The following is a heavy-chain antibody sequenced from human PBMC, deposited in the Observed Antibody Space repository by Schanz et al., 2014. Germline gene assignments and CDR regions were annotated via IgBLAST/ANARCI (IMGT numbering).Heavy chain of an antibody. CDR3: AKGSSSMVSDMDV. D-gene: IGHD3-10*01. J-gene: IGHJ6*02. CDR2: ISWNGGFI. CDR1: GFTFDEYG. Sequence: EVQLVESGGDLVQPGRSLRLSCAASGFTFDEYGMHWVRQAPGKGLEWVSGISWNGGFIAYGDAVKGRFTISRDNAKNSLYLQMSSLRAEDTALYYCAKGSSSMVSDMDVWGQGTRVTVSS. V-gene: IGHV3-9*01.